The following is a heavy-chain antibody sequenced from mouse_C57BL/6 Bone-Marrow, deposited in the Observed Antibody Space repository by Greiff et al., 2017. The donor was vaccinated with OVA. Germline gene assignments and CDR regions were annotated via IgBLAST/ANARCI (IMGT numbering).Heavy chain of an antibody. CDR2: IYPRSGNT. J-gene: IGHJ2*01. CDR3: ARRAIYYDPFDY. D-gene: IGHD2-4*01. Sequence: VQLQESGAELARPGASVKLSCKASGYTFTSYGISWVKQRTGQGLEWIGEIYPRSGNTYYNEKFKGKATLTADKSSSTAYMERRSLTSEDSAVYFCARRAIYYDPFDYWGQGTTLTVSS. CDR1: GYTFTSYG. V-gene: IGHV1-81*01.